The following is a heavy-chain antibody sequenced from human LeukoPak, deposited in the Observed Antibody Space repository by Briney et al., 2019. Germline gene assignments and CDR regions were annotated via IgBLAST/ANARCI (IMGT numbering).Heavy chain of an antibody. CDR1: GFIVSSNY. Sequence: GGSLRLSCAASGFIVSSNYMTWVRQAPGKGLEWVSVIYTGGSTYYADSVKGRFTNSRDNSRNTLYLRMNSLRAEDTAVYYCATHSGGYWGQGTLVTVSS. V-gene: IGHV3-53*01. J-gene: IGHJ4*02. D-gene: IGHD3-16*01. CDR3: ATHSGGY. CDR2: IYTGGST.